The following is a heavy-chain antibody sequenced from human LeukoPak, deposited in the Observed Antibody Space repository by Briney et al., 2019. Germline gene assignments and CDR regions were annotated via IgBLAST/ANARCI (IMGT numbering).Heavy chain of an antibody. V-gene: IGHV4-59*01. J-gene: IGHJ4*02. CDR1: GESISGFY. CDR2: IYYSGST. Sequence: SETLSLTCTVSGESISGFYWTWIRQPPGKGLEWIGYIYYSGSTNYNPSLKSRVTISVDTSKNQFSLKLSSVTAADTAVYYCARGRYYDILTGYWAQGFDYWGQGTLVTVSS. CDR3: ARGRYYDILTGYWAQGFDY. D-gene: IGHD3-9*01.